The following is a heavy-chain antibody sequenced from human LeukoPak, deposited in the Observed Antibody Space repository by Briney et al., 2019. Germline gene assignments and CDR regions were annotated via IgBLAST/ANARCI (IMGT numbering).Heavy chain of an antibody. V-gene: IGHV4-4*07. D-gene: IGHD2-15*01. CDR2: IYSRVT. CDR3: ARSVEGYCSGGSCYSYYYYMDV. Sequence: SETLSLTCTVSGGSISNYYLSWIRQPAGKGLEWIGRIYSRVTTYNPSLKSRVTMSADTSRNHVSLTLNSVTAADTAVYYCARSVEGYCSGGSCYSYYYYMDVWGKGTTVTVSS. CDR1: GGSISNYY. J-gene: IGHJ6*03.